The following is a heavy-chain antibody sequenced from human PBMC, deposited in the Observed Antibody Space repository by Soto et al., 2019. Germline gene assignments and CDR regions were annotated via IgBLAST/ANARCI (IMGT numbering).Heavy chain of an antibody. D-gene: IGHD5-12*01. J-gene: IGHJ4*02. Sequence: EVQLLESGGALVQPGGSLRLSCAAPGFGFSAYAMSWVRQAPGRGLQWVTVTTGSGETTYYADSVRGRFAISRDNSKNTLHLHMYSLRAEDTATYYCAKAQEASGNVNSFLHFWGQGTLVTVSS. CDR1: GFGFSAYA. CDR3: AKAQEASGNVNSFLHF. CDR2: TTGSGETT. V-gene: IGHV3-23*01.